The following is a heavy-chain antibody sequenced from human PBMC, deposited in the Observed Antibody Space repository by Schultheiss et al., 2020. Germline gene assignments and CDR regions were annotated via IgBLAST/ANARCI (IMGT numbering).Heavy chain of an antibody. CDR1: DFTFSDYA. V-gene: IGHV4-34*01. CDR2: INHSGST. D-gene: IGHD6-19*01. CDR3: ARHPRRFGSGWADY. Sequence: GSLRLSCAASDFTFSDYAMSWVRQAPGKGLEWIGEINHSGSTNYNPSLKSRVTISVDTSKNQFSLKLSSVTAADTAVYYCARHPRRFGSGWADYWGQGTLVTVSS. J-gene: IGHJ4*02.